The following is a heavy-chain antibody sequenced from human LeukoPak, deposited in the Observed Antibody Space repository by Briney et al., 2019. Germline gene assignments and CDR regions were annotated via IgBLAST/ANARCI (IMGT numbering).Heavy chain of an antibody. CDR2: INPNSGGT. D-gene: IGHD3-16*01. CDR3: ARTKGEGGYYYYMDV. Sequence: GASVKVSCKASGYTFTGYYMHWVRQAPGQGLEWMGWINPNSGGTNYAQKFQGRVTMTRDTSISTAYMELSRLRSDDTAVYYCARTKGEGGYYYYMDVWGKGTTVTVSS. CDR1: GYTFTGYY. V-gene: IGHV1-2*02. J-gene: IGHJ6*03.